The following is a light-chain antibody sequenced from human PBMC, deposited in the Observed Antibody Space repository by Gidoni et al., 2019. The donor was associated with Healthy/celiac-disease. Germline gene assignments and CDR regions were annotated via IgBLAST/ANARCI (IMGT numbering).Light chain of an antibody. V-gene: IGKV3-20*01. J-gene: IGKJ1*01. CDR2: GAS. Sequence: DIVLTQSPGTLSLSPGERATPSCRASHSVSSSYLAWYQQKPGQAPRLLIYGASSRATGIPDRFSGRGSGTDFTLTISRLEPEDFAVYYCQQYGSSLWTFGQGTKVEIK. CDR1: HSVSSSY. CDR3: QQYGSSLWT.